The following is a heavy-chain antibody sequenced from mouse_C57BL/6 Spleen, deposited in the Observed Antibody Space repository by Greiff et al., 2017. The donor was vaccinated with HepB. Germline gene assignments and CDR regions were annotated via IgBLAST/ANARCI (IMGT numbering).Heavy chain of an antibody. CDR3: ARQSYDYEEAY. CDR1: GFTFSSYG. V-gene: IGHV5-6*01. CDR2: ISSGGSYT. D-gene: IGHD2-4*01. Sequence: EVHLVESGGDLVKPGGSLKLSCAASGFTFSSYGMSWVRQTPDKRLEWVATISSGGSYTYYPDSVKGRFTISRDNAKNTLYLQMSSLKSEDTAMYYCARQSYDYEEAYWGQGTLVTVSA. J-gene: IGHJ3*01.